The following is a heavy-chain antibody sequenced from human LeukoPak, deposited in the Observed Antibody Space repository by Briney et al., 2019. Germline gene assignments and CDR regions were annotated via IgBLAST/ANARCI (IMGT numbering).Heavy chain of an antibody. D-gene: IGHD5-18*01. J-gene: IGHJ4*02. V-gene: IGHV3-7*01. Sequence: GGSLRLSCAASGFTFNSYWMSWVRQAPGKGLEWVANIKQDGSEKYYVDSVKGRFTISRDDAKSSLFLHMNSLRAEDTAVYYCAREGSSNGFYYFDFWGQGTLVTVSS. CDR3: AREGSSNGFYYFDF. CDR2: IKQDGSEK. CDR1: GFTFNSYW.